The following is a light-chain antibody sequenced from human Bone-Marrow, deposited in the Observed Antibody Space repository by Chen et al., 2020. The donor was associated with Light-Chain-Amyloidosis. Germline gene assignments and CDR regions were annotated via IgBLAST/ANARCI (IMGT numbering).Light chain of an antibody. CDR1: DLPTKY. CDR2: RET. J-gene: IGLJ2*01. V-gene: IGLV3-25*03. Sequence: SYELTQPPSVSVSPGQKARITCSGEDLPTKYAYWYQQKPGQAPVLVIHRETERPSGISERFSGSSSGTTATLTISGVQAEDEADDHCQSADSSGTYEVIFGGGTKLTVL. CDR3: QSADSSGTYEVI.